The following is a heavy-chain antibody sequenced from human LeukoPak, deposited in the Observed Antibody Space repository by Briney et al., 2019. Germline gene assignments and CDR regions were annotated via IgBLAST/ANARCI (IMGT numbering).Heavy chain of an antibody. Sequence: PGGSLRLSCAASGFTFSSYAMHWVRQAPGKGLEWVALILYDGSIKNYADSVKGRFTISRDNSKSPLYLQMNSLRAEDTAVYYCSKRSESGSYKYVDYWGQGTLVTVSS. J-gene: IGHJ4*02. CDR1: GFTFSSYA. V-gene: IGHV3-30*18. CDR3: SKRSESGSYKYVDY. CDR2: ILYDGSIK. D-gene: IGHD1-26*01.